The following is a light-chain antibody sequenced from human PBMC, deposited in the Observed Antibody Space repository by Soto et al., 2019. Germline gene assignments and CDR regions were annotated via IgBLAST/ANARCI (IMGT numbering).Light chain of an antibody. CDR1: ISDVGGYNF. CDR3: SSFTGSNYV. J-gene: IGLJ1*01. Sequence: QSVLTQPASVSGSPGQSITVSCTGTISDVGGYNFVSWYQQYPGKAPKLMICDVSNRPSGVSNRFSGSKSGNTASLTISGLQAEDEADYYCSSFTGSNYVFGPGTKVTVL. CDR2: DVS. V-gene: IGLV2-14*03.